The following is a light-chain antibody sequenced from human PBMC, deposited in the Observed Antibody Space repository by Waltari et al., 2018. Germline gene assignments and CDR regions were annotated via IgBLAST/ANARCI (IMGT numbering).Light chain of an antibody. Sequence: DIQMTQSPSSVSASVGDRVTITCRASQDISSWLAWYQQKPGQAPRLLIYALSILHSGVPSRFSGSGSGTDFTLTITSLQPEDFAIYYCQQGDGFHPITFGQGTRLE. J-gene: IGKJ5*01. CDR1: QDISSW. V-gene: IGKV1-12*01. CDR2: ALS. CDR3: QQGDGFHPIT.